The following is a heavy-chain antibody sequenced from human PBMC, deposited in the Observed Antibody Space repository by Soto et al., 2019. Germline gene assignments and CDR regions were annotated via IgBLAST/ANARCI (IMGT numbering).Heavy chain of an antibody. CDR2: ISSGSSDK. J-gene: IGHJ6*02. D-gene: IGHD2-2*01. Sequence: GSLRLSCAASGFTFTSSTMKWVRPAPGKGLEWVSSISSGSSDKYYADSVRGRFTISRDDAKNSVYLQMKGLRAEDSAVYYCVRLDCSGTSCYFYGLDVWGQGTTVTVSS. CDR1: GFTFTSST. V-gene: IGHV3-21*06. CDR3: VRLDCSGTSCYFYGLDV.